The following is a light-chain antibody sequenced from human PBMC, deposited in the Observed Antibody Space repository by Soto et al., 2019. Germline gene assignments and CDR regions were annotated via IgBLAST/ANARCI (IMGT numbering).Light chain of an antibody. CDR1: NSNIGAGYD. Sequence: QSVLTQPPSVSGAPGQRVTISCTGNNSNIGAGYDVLWYQQLPGTAPRLLIYGNSNRPSGVPDRFAGSKSGTSASVVITGLQADDEADYYCQSYDSGQSGHVLFDGGTKLTVL. CDR3: QSYDSGQSGHVL. CDR2: GNS. V-gene: IGLV1-40*01. J-gene: IGLJ3*02.